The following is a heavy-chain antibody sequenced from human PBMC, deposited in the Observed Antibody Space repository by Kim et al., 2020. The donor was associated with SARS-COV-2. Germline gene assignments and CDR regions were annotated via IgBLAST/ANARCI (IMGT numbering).Heavy chain of an antibody. CDR3: ASGTRTYYDFWSGLALTNWFDP. CDR2: IYHSGST. J-gene: IGHJ5*02. D-gene: IGHD3-3*01. Sequence: SETLSLTCAVSGGSISSGGYSWSWIRQPPGKGLEWIGYIYHSGSTYYNPSLKSRVSISVDRSKNQFSLKLSSVTAADTAVYYCASGTRTYYDFWSGLALTNWFDPWGQGTLVTVSS. V-gene: IGHV4-30-2*01. CDR1: GGSISSGGYS.